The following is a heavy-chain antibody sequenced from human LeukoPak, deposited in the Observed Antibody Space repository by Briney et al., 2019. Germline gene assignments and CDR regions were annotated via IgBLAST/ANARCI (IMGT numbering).Heavy chain of an antibody. CDR2: IKTKTDGETT. D-gene: IGHD1-26*01. Sequence: PGGSLSLSCAASGFTFSNAWMSWVRQAPGKGLEWVGRIKTKTDGETTDYASPVKGRFTISRDDSKNTLYLQMNSLKTEDTAVYFCTPSIVGATTFDYWGQGTLVTVSS. V-gene: IGHV3-15*01. CDR3: TPSIVGATTFDY. CDR1: GFTFSNAW. J-gene: IGHJ4*02.